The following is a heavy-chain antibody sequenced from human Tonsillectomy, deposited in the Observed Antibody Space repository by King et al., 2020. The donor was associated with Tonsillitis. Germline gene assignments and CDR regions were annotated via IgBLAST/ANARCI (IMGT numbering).Heavy chain of an antibody. Sequence: VQLVESGGGLVQPGGSLRLSCAASRFPLRSYATSWVRQAPGKGLEWVSTISGSGSSTYYTDSVKGRFTISRDNSKNTVYLQMDSLRADDTAVYYCASHSSSSPLDALDIWGQGTMVTVSS. CDR1: RFPLRSYA. J-gene: IGHJ3*02. CDR2: ISGSGSST. V-gene: IGHV3-23*04. CDR3: ASHSSSSPLDALDI. D-gene: IGHD6-13*01.